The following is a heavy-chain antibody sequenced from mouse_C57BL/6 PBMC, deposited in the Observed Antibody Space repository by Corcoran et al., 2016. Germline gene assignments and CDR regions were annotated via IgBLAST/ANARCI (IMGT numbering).Heavy chain of an antibody. CDR3: ARWLDY. V-gene: IGHV1-26*01. CDR1: GYTFTDYY. CDR2: INPNNGGT. J-gene: IGHJ4*01. Sequence: EVQLQQSGPELVKPGASVKISCKASGYTFTDYYLNWVKQSHGKSLEWIGDINPNNGGTSYNQKFKGKATLTVDKSSSTAYMELRSLKSEDSAVYYCARWLDYWGQGTSVTVSS.